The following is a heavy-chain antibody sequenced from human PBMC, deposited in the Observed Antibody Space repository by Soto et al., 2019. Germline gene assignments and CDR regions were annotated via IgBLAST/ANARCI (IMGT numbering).Heavy chain of an antibody. V-gene: IGHV3-66*01. Sequence: EVQLVESGGGLVQRGGSLRLSCAASGFTVSRNYMIWVRQAPGKGLEWVSVLHSDGTTYYADSVKGRFTVSRDNSNNILYLQRTNLRSEDTALYYCARDPFAVSEEGWFAPWCQGTLVTVSS. CDR3: ARDPFAVSEEGWFAP. J-gene: IGHJ5*02. D-gene: IGHD3-10*01. CDR2: LHSDGTT. CDR1: GFTVSRNY.